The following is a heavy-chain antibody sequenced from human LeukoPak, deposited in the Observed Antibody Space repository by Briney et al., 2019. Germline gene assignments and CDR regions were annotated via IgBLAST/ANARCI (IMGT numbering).Heavy chain of an antibody. CDR3: AREGGYSNPYYYYSYYMDF. J-gene: IGHJ6*03. Sequence: SETLSLTCAVSGGSINNNHYYRGWIRQPPGKGLEWIGSIYYSGSTYYNPSLKSRVTMSVDTSENHFSLKLSSVTAADTAVYYCAREGGYSNPYYYYSYYMDFGGKGPRVPVSS. CDR1: GGSINNNHYY. V-gene: IGHV4-39*07. D-gene: IGHD4-11*01. CDR2: IYYSGST.